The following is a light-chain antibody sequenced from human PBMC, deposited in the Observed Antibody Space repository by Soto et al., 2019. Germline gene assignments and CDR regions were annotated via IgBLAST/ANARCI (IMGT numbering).Light chain of an antibody. V-gene: IGLV1-40*01. J-gene: IGLJ3*02. CDR1: SSNIGAGYD. CDR2: GNT. CDR3: HSYDSSLSGSV. Sequence: QPVLTQPPSVSGAPGQRVTISCTGSSSNIGAGYDVHWYQQLPGTAPKLLIYGNTNRPSGVPDRFSGSKSGTSASLAITGLQAEDEADYYCHSYDSSLSGSVFSGGTKLTVL.